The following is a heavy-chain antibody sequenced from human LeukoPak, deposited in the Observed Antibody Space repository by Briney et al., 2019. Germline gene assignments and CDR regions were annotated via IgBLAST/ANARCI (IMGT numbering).Heavy chain of an antibody. D-gene: IGHD3/OR15-3a*01. J-gene: IGHJ3*01. V-gene: IGHV4-39*01. CDR3: ARRRHNFDFYDV. CDR2: TFYTGRT. Sequence: SETLSLTCTVSGDSIISNIYWWDWVRLPPGKGLEWIGATFYTGRTFYSPSLKSRVTISVDTCKNQFSLDLSSATAADTAVYYCARRRHNFDFYDVWGQGTRVTVSS. CDR1: GDSIISNIYW.